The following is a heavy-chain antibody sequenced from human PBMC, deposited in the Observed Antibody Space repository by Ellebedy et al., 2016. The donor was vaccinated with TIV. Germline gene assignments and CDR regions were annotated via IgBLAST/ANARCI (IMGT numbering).Heavy chain of an antibody. V-gene: IGHV3-9*01. CDR3: AKVLLPDPYCSGGSCYQYYYYYYGMDV. D-gene: IGHD2-15*01. Sequence: SLKISXAASGFTFDDYAMHWVRQAPGKGLEWVSGISWNSGSIGYADSVKGRFTISRDNSKNTLYLQMNSLRAEDTAVYYCAKVLLPDPYCSGGSCYQYYYYYYGMDVWGQGTTVTVSS. J-gene: IGHJ6*02. CDR1: GFTFDDYA. CDR2: ISWNSGSI.